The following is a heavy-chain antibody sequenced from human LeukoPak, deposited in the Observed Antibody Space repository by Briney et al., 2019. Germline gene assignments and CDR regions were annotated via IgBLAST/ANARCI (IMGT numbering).Heavy chain of an antibody. D-gene: IGHD6-13*01. CDR3: AKERIEAAGTDY. CDR1: GFTFSSYS. Sequence: GGSLRLSCAASGFTFSSYSMNWVRQAPGKGLEWVSYISSISTYIYYADSVKGRFTISRDNSKNTLYLQMNSLRAEDTAIYYCAKERIEAAGTDYWGQGTLVTVSS. J-gene: IGHJ4*02. CDR2: ISSISTYI. V-gene: IGHV3-21*05.